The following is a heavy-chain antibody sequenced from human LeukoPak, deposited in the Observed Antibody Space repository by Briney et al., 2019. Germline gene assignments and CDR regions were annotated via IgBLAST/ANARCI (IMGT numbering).Heavy chain of an antibody. V-gene: IGHV3-15*01. CDR1: GFTFSSYS. Sequence: GGSLRLSCAASGFTFSSYSMNWVRQAPGKGLEWVGRIKSETDGGTTDYAAPVKGRFTISRDDSKNTLYLQMNSLRAEDTAVYYCARRAGGYSHPYDYWGQGILVTVSS. D-gene: IGHD4-23*01. CDR2: IKSETDGGTT. J-gene: IGHJ4*02. CDR3: ARRAGGYSHPYDY.